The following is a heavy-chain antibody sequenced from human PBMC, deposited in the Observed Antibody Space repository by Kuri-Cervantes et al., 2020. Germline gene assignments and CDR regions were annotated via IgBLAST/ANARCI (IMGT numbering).Heavy chain of an antibody. J-gene: IGHJ3*02. CDR1: GFTFSSYA. D-gene: IGHD3-3*01. Sequence: LSLTCAASGFTFSSYAMSWVRQAPGKGLEWVSAISGSGGSTYYADSVKGRFTISRDNSKNTLYLQMNSLRAEDTAVYYCAKDSFTSAAFDIWGQGTMVTVSS. CDR3: AKDSFTSAAFDI. V-gene: IGHV3-23*01. CDR2: ISGSGGST.